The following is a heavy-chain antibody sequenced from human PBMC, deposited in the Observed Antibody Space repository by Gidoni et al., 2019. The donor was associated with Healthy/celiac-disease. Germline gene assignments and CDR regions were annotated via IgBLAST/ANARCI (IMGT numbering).Heavy chain of an antibody. J-gene: IGHJ4*02. V-gene: IGHV3-13*01. CDR2: IGTAGDT. Sequence: EVQRVESGGGLVQPGGSLRLPCAAPGCTFSSYDMHWVRQATGKGLEWVSAIGTAGDTSYPGSVKGRFTISRENAKNSLYLQMNSLRAGDTAVYYCARRRSSGYGDYYFDYWGQGTLVTVSS. CDR3: ARRRSSGYGDYYFDY. CDR1: GCTFSSYD. D-gene: IGHD4-17*01.